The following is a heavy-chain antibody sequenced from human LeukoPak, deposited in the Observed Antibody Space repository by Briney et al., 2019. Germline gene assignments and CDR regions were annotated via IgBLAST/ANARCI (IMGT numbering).Heavy chain of an antibody. V-gene: IGHV3-20*04. CDR2: INWNGGRT. CDR3: ARRSYCGGDCYGSDAFDI. Sequence: GGSLRLSCAASGFTFSSYSMNWVRQAPGKGLEWVSGINWNGGRTGYADSVKGRFTISRDNAKNSLYLQMNSLRAEDTAVYYCARRSYCGGDCYGSDAFDIWGQGTMVTVSS. CDR1: GFTFSSYS. D-gene: IGHD2-21*02. J-gene: IGHJ3*02.